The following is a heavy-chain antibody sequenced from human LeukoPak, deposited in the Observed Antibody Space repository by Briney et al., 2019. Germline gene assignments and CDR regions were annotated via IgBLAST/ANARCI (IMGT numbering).Heavy chain of an antibody. J-gene: IGHJ3*02. CDR1: GFTFSSYG. CDR2: IWYDGSNK. D-gene: IGHD2-21*02. V-gene: IGHV3-33*01. Sequence: GGSLRLSCAASGFTFSSYGMHWVRQAPVKGLEWVAVIWYDGSNKYYADSVKGRFTISRDNSKNTLYLQMNSLRAEDTAVYYCAVIPDVVTATLDAFDIWGQGTMVTVSS. CDR3: AVIPDVVTATLDAFDI.